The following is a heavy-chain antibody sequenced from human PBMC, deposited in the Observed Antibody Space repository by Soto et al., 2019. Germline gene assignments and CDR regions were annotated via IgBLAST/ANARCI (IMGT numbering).Heavy chain of an antibody. CDR2: IYYNGNT. J-gene: IGHJ6*02. V-gene: IGHV4-30-4*08. CDR1: GGSISSDDYY. D-gene: IGHD4-17*01. Sequence: TLSLTCSVSGGSISSDDYYWTWVRQPPGKGLEWIGHIYYNGNTYYNPSLKSRLTMSLDTSQNQFSLHLSSVIAADSALYFCARATTVTSSFFYYGLDVWGHGTTVTVS. CDR3: ARATTVTSSFFYYGLDV.